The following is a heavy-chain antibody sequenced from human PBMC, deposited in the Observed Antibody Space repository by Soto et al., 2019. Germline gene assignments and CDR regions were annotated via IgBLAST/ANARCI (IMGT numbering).Heavy chain of an antibody. V-gene: IGHV1-3*01. D-gene: IGHD1-7*01. J-gene: IGHJ6*03. CDR1: GYTFTSYA. CDR2: INAGNGNT. CDR3: ARGMTGTTGRYYYYMDV. Sequence: XSVKVSFKASGYTFTSYAMHWVRHSPGQRLEWMGWINAGNGNTKYSQKFQGRVTITRDTSASTAYMELSSLRSEETAVYYCARGMTGTTGRYYYYMDVWGKGTTVTVSS.